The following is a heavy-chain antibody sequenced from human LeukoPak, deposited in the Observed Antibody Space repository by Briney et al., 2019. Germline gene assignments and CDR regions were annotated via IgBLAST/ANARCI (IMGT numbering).Heavy chain of an antibody. D-gene: IGHD2-15*01. CDR2: NSNSQTN. CDR3: ARVGYCSGGSCRFDP. Sequence: SETMSLTCTVSGRFLNIYYWSWIRQPPGKGLEWIGYNSNSQTNKHNPSLKSRVNIPEDTPNNKFHLDLSSVTAADTAVYYCARVGYCSGGSCRFDPWGQETLVSVSS. CDR1: GRFLNIYY. J-gene: IGHJ5*02. V-gene: IGHV4-59*01.